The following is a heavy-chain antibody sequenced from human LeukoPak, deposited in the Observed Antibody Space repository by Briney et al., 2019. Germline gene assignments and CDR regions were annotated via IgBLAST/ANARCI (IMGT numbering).Heavy chain of an antibody. CDR1: GFTFSSYA. Sequence: GGSLRLSCAASGFTFSSYAMSWVRQAPGKGLEWVSVISGSGGRTYYADSVKGRFTISRDNAKNSLYLQMNSLKPEDTAVYYCARVAEAAAFDSWGQGTLVTVSS. V-gene: IGHV3-23*01. D-gene: IGHD6-13*01. CDR3: ARVAEAAAFDS. J-gene: IGHJ4*02. CDR2: ISGSGGRT.